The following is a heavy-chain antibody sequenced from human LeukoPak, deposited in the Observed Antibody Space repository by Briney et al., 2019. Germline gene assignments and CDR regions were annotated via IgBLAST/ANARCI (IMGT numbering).Heavy chain of an antibody. J-gene: IGHJ4*02. CDR3: ARDGITWIQLWPDY. D-gene: IGHD5-18*01. CDR1: GFTFSSYA. V-gene: IGHV3-30-3*01. Sequence: GGSLRLSCAASGFTFSSYAMHWVRQAPGKGLEWVAVISYDGSNKYYADSVKGRFTISRDNSKNTLYLQMNSLRAEDTAVYYCARDGITWIQLWPDYWGQGTLVTVSS. CDR2: ISYDGSNK.